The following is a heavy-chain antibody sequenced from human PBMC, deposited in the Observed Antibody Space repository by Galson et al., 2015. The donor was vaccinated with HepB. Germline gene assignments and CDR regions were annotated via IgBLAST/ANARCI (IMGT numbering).Heavy chain of an antibody. CDR3: AREEEAGTAVYYYGMDV. CDR2: ISYDGSNK. D-gene: IGHD1-1*01. Sequence: SLRLSCAASGFTFSSYAMHWVRQAPGKGLEWVAVISYDGSNKYYADSVKGRFTISRDNSKNTLYLQMNSLRAEDTAVYYCAREEEAGTAVYYYGMDVWGQGTTVTVSS. V-gene: IGHV3-30-3*01. CDR1: GFTFSSYA. J-gene: IGHJ6*02.